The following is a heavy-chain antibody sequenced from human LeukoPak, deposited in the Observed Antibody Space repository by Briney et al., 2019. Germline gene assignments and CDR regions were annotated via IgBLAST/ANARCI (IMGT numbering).Heavy chain of an antibody. CDR2: INPSGGST. CDR1: GYTFTGYY. J-gene: IGHJ6*02. CDR3: ARTTVLYGMDV. V-gene: IGHV1-46*01. Sequence: ASVKVSCKASGYTFTGYYMHWVRQAPGQGLEWMGIINPSGGSTSYAQKFQGRVTMTRDTSTSTVYMELSSLRSEDTAVYYCARTTVLYGMDVWGQGTTVTVSS. D-gene: IGHD2-8*02.